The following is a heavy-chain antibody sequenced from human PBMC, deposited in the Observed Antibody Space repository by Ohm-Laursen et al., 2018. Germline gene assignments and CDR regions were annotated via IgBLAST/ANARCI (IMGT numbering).Heavy chain of an antibody. CDR2: IYSSGST. D-gene: IGHD2-15*01. Sequence: GTLSLTCTVSGGSISSYYWSWIRQPAGKGLEWIGRIYSSGSTNYSPSLKSRVTMSVDTSKNQFSLKLSSVTAADTAVYYCARINGYCNGGNCFNWFDPWGQGTLVTVSS. CDR1: GGSISSYY. V-gene: IGHV4-4*07. CDR3: ARINGYCNGGNCFNWFDP. J-gene: IGHJ5*02.